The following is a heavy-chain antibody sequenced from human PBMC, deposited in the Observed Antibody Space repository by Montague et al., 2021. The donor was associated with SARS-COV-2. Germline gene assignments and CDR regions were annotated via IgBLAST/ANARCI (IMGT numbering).Heavy chain of an antibody. J-gene: IGHJ6*02. D-gene: IGHD2-2*01. CDR3: TREGYQVLWSDYYYYGMDV. CDR2: INHSGST. V-gene: IGHV4-34*01. CDR1: GGSFSGYY. Sequence: TLSLTCAVYGGSFSGYYWSWIRQPPGKGLEWIGEINHSGSTNYNPSLKSRVTISVDTSKNQVSLKLSSVTAADTAVYYCTREGYQVLWSDYYYYGMDVWGQGTTVTVSS.